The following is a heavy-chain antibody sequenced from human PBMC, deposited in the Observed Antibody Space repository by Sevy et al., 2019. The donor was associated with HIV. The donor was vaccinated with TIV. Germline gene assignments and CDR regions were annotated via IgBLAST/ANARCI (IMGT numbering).Heavy chain of an antibody. CDR2: IGHDGNKY. Sequence: GGSLRLSCAASGFTLSSVGIHWVRLTPGTGLEWLAFIGHDGNKYFYGASVKGRITTSRDNSKNTVSLQMSSLRAEDTALYYCTRQYSLPYCSSTNCPPAAFDIWGQGTMVTVSS. CDR1: GFTLSSVG. V-gene: IGHV3-33*01. D-gene: IGHD2-2*01. CDR3: TRQYSLPYCSSTNCPPAAFDI. J-gene: IGHJ3*02.